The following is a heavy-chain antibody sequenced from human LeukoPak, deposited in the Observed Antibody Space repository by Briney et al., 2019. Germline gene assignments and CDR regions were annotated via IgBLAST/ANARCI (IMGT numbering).Heavy chain of an antibody. Sequence: SGPTLVNPTQTLTLTCTFSGFSLSTSGMCVSWIRQPPGNALEWLARIDWDDDKYYSTSLKTRLTISKDTSKNQVVLTMTNMDPVDTATYYCARMSGELLQSFDIWGQGTMVTVSS. D-gene: IGHD1-26*01. V-gene: IGHV2-70*11. CDR1: GFSLSTSGMC. CDR3: ARMSGELLQSFDI. CDR2: IDWDDDK. J-gene: IGHJ3*02.